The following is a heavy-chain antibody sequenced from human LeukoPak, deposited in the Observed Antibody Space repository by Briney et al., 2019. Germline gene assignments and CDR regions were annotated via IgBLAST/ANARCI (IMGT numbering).Heavy chain of an antibody. D-gene: IGHD3-16*01. CDR1: GFTFSKYA. J-gene: IGHJ4*02. CDR2: ISSSTLKI. Sequence: GGSLRLSCAASGFTFSKYAMTWVRQAPGKGLEWVSAISSSTLKIYYADSVKGRFTISRDNSKNTLYLQINSLRAEDTAVYFCAKDRLGGPYFFHYWGQGTLVTVSS. CDR3: AKDRLGGPYFFHY. V-gene: IGHV3-23*01.